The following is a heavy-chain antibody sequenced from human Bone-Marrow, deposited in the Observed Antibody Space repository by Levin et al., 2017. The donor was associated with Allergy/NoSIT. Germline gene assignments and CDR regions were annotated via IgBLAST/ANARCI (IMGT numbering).Heavy chain of an antibody. CDR3: ARETPFDPLNFDY. CDR2: IGRSNNI. Sequence: GGSLRLSCEASGFTFTTYSFNWVRQAPGKGLEWVAFIGRSNNIYYLDSVKGRFTISRDDATNSVFLHMDRLRVEDTAVYYCARETPFDPLNFDYWGQGALVSVSS. D-gene: IGHD3-9*01. V-gene: IGHV3-21*01. CDR1: GFTFTTYS. J-gene: IGHJ4*02.